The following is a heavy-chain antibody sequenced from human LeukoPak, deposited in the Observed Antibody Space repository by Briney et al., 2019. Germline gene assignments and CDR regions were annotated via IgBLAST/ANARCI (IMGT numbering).Heavy chain of an antibody. CDR3: ARDGGGQLVRNWFDP. J-gene: IGHJ5*02. Sequence: ASVKVSCKASGYTSTSYYMHWVRQAPGQGLEWMGIINPSGGSTSYAQKFQGRVTMTRDTSTSTVYMELSSLRSEDTAVYYCARDGGGQLVRNWFDPWGQGTLVTVSS. CDR2: INPSGGST. CDR1: GYTSTSYY. V-gene: IGHV1-46*01. D-gene: IGHD6-6*01.